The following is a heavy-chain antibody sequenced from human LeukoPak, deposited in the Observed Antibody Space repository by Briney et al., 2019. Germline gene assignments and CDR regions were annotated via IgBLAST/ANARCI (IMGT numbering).Heavy chain of an antibody. CDR1: GYTFATYY. V-gene: IGHV1-46*01. D-gene: IGHD5-24*01. CDR3: ARSRWLPSGYYYGMDV. CDR2: INPSGGST. Sequence: GASVKVSCKASGYTFATYYIHWVRQAPGQGLEWMGIINPSGGSTNYAQNFQGRVTMTRDTSTSTVYMELSSLRSEDTAVYYCARSRWLPSGYYYGMDVWGQGTTVTVSS. J-gene: IGHJ6*02.